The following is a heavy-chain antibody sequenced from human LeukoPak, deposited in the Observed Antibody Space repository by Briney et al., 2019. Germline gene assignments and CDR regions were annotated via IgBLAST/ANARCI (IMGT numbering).Heavy chain of an antibody. J-gene: IGHJ6*03. CDR2: IYYSGST. Sequence: SETLSLTCTVSGVSISSNSYYWGWIRQPPGKGLKWIGSIYYSGSTYYNPSLKSRVTISVDTSKNQFSLKLNSVTAADTAVYYCARTTEGYCRSTSCYGFYYSYYMDVWGKGTTVTISS. CDR1: GVSISSNSYY. V-gene: IGHV4-39*07. CDR3: ARTTEGYCRSTSCYGFYYSYYMDV. D-gene: IGHD2-2*01.